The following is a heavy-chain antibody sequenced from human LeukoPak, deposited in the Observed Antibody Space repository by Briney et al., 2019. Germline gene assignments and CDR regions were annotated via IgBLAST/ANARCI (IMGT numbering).Heavy chain of an antibody. D-gene: IGHD3-22*01. V-gene: IGHV4-59*01. CDR1: GGSISSYH. CDR2: ISYRGST. Sequence: KPSETLPLTCTLSGGSISSYHWSWIRQPPGKGLEWIGYISYRGSTTYNPSLKSRVTRSVDTSKTQFSLKLISVTAADTAVYYCARVVEYYYDSSSYYRYWYFDLWGRGTLVTVSS. J-gene: IGHJ2*01. CDR3: ARVVEYYYDSSSYYRYWYFDL.